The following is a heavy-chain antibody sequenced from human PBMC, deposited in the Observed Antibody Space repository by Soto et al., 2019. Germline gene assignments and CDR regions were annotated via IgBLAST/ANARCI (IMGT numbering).Heavy chain of an antibody. V-gene: IGHV4-31*03. CDR1: GGSISSGGYY. CDR3: ASNPYYDFWSGYYNTWFDP. J-gene: IGHJ5*02. Sequence: PSETLSLTCTVSGGSISSGGYYWSWIRQHPAKGLEWIGYIYYTGNTYYNPSLKSRLTISLDTSKNQFSLKLSSVTAADTAVYYCASNPYYDFWSGYYNTWFDPWGQGTLVTVSS. D-gene: IGHD3-3*01. CDR2: IYYTGNT.